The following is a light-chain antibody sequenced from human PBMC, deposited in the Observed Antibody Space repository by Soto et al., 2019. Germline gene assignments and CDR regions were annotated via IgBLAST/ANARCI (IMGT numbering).Light chain of an antibody. J-gene: IGLJ2*01. CDR2: YDS. Sequence: SYELTQPPSVSVAPGKTARITCGGNYIGSKSVHWYQQKPGQAPLLVIYYDSDRPSGIPERFSGSNSGNTATLTISRVEAGDEADYYCQLWDVIRDHPVFGGGTKVTVL. CDR3: QLWDVIRDHPV. V-gene: IGLV3-21*04. CDR1: YIGSKS.